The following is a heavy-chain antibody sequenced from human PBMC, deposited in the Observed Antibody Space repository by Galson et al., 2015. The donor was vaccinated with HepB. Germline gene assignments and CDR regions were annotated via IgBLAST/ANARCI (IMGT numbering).Heavy chain of an antibody. CDR2: IYPGDSDI. CDR1: GYSFTSYW. J-gene: IGHJ4*02. V-gene: IGHV5-51*01. D-gene: IGHD2-2*01. CDR3: ARGRGDCITTSCYEFDS. Sequence: QSGAEVKKPGESLKISCKGSGYSFTSYWIGWVRQMPGKGLEWVAIIYPGDSDIRYSPSFQGQVTISADKSISTAYLQWSRLKASDTAMYYCARGRGDCITTSCYEFDSWGQGTLVTVSS.